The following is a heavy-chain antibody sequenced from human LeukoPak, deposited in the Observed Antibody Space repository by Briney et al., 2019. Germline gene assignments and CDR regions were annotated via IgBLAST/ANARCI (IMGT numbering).Heavy chain of an antibody. J-gene: IGHJ4*02. V-gene: IGHV3-64*01. Sequence: GGSLTLSCAASGFTYSSYAMHWVRQAPGKGLEYVSAISSNGGSTYYANSVKGRFTISRDNSKNTLYLQKGSLRAEDMAVYYCARSTTVTRSFDYWGQGTLVTVSS. CDR1: GFTYSSYA. D-gene: IGHD4-17*01. CDR2: ISSNGGST. CDR3: ARSTTVTRSFDY.